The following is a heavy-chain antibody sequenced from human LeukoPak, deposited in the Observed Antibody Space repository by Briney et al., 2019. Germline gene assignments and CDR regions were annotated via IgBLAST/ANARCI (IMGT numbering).Heavy chain of an antibody. CDR2: INPNSGGT. V-gene: IGHV1-2*02. D-gene: IGHD3-22*01. CDR3: ARESSNDRSGPHWDY. CDR1: GYTFTGYY. J-gene: IGHJ4*02. Sequence: ASVKVSCKASGYTFTGYYMHWVRQAPGQGLEWMGWINPNSGGTNYAQKFQGRVTMTRDTSISTAYMELSRLRSDDTAVYYCARESSNDRSGPHWDYWGQGTLVTVSS.